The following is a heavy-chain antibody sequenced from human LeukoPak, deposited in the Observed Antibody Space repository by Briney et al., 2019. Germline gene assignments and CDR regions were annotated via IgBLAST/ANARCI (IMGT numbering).Heavy chain of an antibody. D-gene: IGHD7-27*01. Sequence: GGSLRLSCAASGFTFSSYEMNWVRQAPGKGLDWVSYISSSGSTIYYADSVKGRFTISRDNAKNSLYLQMNSLRTEDTAVYYCARGNWAEGGYFDYWGQGTLVTVSS. V-gene: IGHV3-48*03. CDR3: ARGNWAEGGYFDY. CDR2: ISSSGSTI. J-gene: IGHJ4*02. CDR1: GFTFSSYE.